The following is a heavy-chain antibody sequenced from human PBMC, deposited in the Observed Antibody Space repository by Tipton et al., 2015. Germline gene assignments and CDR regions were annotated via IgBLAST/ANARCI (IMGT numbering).Heavy chain of an antibody. V-gene: IGHV4-61*05. Sequence: TLSLTCTVSGGSISSSSYYWAWIRQPPGKGLEWIGYKYSSGSTNYNSSLKSRLTLSEDTSKRQFSLKLTSVTAADTAVYYCARARGRHGGLFDSWGQGTLVTVSS. CDR2: KYSSGST. D-gene: IGHD4-23*01. CDR3: ARARGRHGGLFDS. J-gene: IGHJ4*02. CDR1: GGSISSSSYY.